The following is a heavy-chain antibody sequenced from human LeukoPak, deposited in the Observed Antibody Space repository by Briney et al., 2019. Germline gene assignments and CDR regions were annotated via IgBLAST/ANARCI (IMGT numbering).Heavy chain of an antibody. J-gene: IGHJ4*02. CDR1: GFTFSSHS. CDR2: ISSSSSYI. Sequence: GSLRLSCAASGFTFSSHSMNWVRQAPGKGLEWVSCISSSSSYIYYADSVKGRFTISRDNAKNSLYLQMNSLRAEDTAVYYCARGENYYGSGSSSWGQGTLVTVSS. CDR3: ARGENYYGSGSSS. V-gene: IGHV3-21*01. D-gene: IGHD3-10*01.